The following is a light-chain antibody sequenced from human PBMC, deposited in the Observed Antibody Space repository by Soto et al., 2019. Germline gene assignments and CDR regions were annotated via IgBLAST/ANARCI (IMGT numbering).Light chain of an antibody. J-gene: IGKJ5*01. CDR3: QQRSNWPPT. Sequence: EIVLTQSPGTLSLSPGERATLSCRASQGVSNNYLAWYQQKPGQAPRRLISDSSTRATGIPARFSGSGSGTDFTLTISSLEPEDFAVYYCQQRSNWPPTFGQGTRLEIK. CDR2: DSS. V-gene: IGKV3D-20*02. CDR1: QGVSNNY.